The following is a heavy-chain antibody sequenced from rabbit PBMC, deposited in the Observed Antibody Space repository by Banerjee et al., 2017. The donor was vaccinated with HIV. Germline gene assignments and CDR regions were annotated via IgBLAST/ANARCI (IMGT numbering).Heavy chain of an antibody. CDR2: IYAGSSGST. CDR1: GFSFNSNYW. Sequence: QSLEESGGDLVKPGASLTLTCTTSGFSFNSNYWICLVRQAPGKGLEWIACIYAGSSGSTYYASWVNCRFTISKTASTPVTLQMTSLTAADTATYFCARDLAGVIGWNFGLGGQGTLVTVS. J-gene: IGHJ3*01. V-gene: IGHV1S40*01. D-gene: IGHD4-1*01. CDR3: ARDLAGVIGWNFGL.